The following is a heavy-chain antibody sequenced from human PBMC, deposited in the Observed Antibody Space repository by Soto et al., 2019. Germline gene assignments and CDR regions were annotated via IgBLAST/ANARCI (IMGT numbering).Heavy chain of an antibody. CDR2: IIPIFGTA. CDR1: RGTFSSYA. Sequence: ASVKVSCKASRGTFSSYAISWVRQAPGQGLEWMGGIIPIFGTANYAQKFQGRVTITADESTSTAYMELSSLRSEDTAVYYCASSPVVVVVAATRYYFDYWGQGTLVTVSS. CDR3: ASSPVVVVVAATRYYFDY. V-gene: IGHV1-69*13. J-gene: IGHJ4*02. D-gene: IGHD2-15*01.